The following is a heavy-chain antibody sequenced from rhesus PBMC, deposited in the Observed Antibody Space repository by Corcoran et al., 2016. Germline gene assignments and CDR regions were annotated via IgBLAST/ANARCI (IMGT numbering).Heavy chain of an antibody. CDR1: GGSISSSY. CDR2: IYGSGRST. Sequence: QLQLQESGPGLVTPSETLSVTCAVSGGSISSSYWSLIRPAPGTGLEWIGYIYGSGRSTNYNPALKSRVTRSVDTSKNQLSLKLSSVTAADTAVYYCASDSPYYYGLDSWGQGVVVTVSS. V-gene: IGHV4-169*02. J-gene: IGHJ6*01. CDR3: ASDSPYYYGLDS.